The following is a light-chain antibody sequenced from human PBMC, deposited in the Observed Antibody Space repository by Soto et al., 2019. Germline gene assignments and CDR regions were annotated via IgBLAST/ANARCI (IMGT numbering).Light chain of an antibody. J-gene: IGLJ2*01. CDR2: EVS. V-gene: IGLV2-8*01. Sequence: QSALTQPPSASGSPGQSVTISCTGTSSDVGGYNYVSWYQHHPGNAPKLMIYEVSKRPSGVPDRFSGSKSGNTASLTVSGLQAEDEADYYCSSYASSNNFVIGGVTKLTVL. CDR1: SSDVGGYNY. CDR3: SSYASSNNFV.